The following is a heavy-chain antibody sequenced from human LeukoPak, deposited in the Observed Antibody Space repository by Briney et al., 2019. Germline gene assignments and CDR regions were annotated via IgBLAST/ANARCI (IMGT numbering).Heavy chain of an antibody. CDR3: ANSQGYGDYVDAFDI. Sequence: GGSLRLSCAASGFTFSSYGMHWVRQAPGKGLEWVAFIRYDGSNKYYADSVKGRFTISRDNSKNTLCLQMNSLRAEDTAVYYCANSQGYGDYVDAFDIWGQGTMVTVSS. CDR1: GFTFSSYG. D-gene: IGHD4-17*01. CDR2: IRYDGSNK. V-gene: IGHV3-30*02. J-gene: IGHJ3*02.